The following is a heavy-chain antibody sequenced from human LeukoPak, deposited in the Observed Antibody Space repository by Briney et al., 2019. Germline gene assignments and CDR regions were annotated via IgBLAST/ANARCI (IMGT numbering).Heavy chain of an antibody. CDR3: AREDDYCDSSGPNHGFDY. Sequence: PSETLSLTCTVSGGSISSGDYYWSWIRQPPGKGLEWIGYIYYSGSTYYNPSLKSRVTISVDTSKNQFSLKLSSVTAADTAVYYCAREDDYCDSSGPNHGFDYWGQGTLVTVSS. V-gene: IGHV4-30-4*01. CDR2: IYYSGST. D-gene: IGHD3-22*01. J-gene: IGHJ4*02. CDR1: GGSISSGDYY.